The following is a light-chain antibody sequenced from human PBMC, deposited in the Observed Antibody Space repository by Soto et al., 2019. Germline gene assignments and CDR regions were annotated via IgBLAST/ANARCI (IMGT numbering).Light chain of an antibody. CDR1: QGVNTN. CDR2: GAS. V-gene: IGKV3-15*01. Sequence: EIVMTQSPATLSVSPGGRATLSCRASQGVNTNLAWYQQKPGQAPRLLIYGASTRATDIPARFSGSGSGTEFTLTISSQQSEDFAVYYCQQYNNWPPYTFGQGTKLEIK. J-gene: IGKJ2*01. CDR3: QQYNNWPPYT.